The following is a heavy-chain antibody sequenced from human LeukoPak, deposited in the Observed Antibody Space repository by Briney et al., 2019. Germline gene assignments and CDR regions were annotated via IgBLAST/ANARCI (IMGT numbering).Heavy chain of an antibody. CDR3: AREGKRNYDYVWGSYRYPLFDY. D-gene: IGHD3-16*02. CDR1: GYTFTSYG. J-gene: IGHJ4*02. V-gene: IGHV1-18*01. Sequence: ASVKVSCKASGYTFTSYGISWVRQAPGQGLEWMGWISAYNGNTNYAQKLQGRVTMTTDTSTSTAYMELRSLRSDDTAVYYCAREGKRNYDYVWGSYRYPLFDYWGQGTLVTVSS. CDR2: ISAYNGNT.